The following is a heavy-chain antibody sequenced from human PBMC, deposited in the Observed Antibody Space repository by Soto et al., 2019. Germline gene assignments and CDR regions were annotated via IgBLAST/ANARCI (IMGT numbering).Heavy chain of an antibody. Sequence: QVQLQESGPGLVKPSGTLSLTCALSGASIITDNWWSLVRQPPGKEMEWIGEIYHSGNTNFNPSVKSRVTISVDTSKIQFSLTVSSVTAADTAIYYCARASASSKLRGVVINWGQGTLVTVSS. CDR2: IYHSGNT. J-gene: IGHJ4*02. D-gene: IGHD3-10*01. V-gene: IGHV4-4*02. CDR3: ARASASSKLRGVVIN. CDR1: GASIITDNW.